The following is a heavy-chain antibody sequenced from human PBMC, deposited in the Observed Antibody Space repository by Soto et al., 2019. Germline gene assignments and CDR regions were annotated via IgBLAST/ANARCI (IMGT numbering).Heavy chain of an antibody. D-gene: IGHD3-22*01. J-gene: IGHJ4*02. CDR3: ARDSRSGYYLDY. Sequence: QLQLQESGSGLVKPSQTLSLTCAVSGDSISSGGYSWNWIRQPPGKGLEWIGYIYHSGGTDYNPSLTSRVTITVDRSNYQFSLKLSSVTAADTAVYYCARDSRSGYYLDYWGQGTLVTVSS. CDR1: GDSISSGGYS. CDR2: IYHSGGT. V-gene: IGHV4-30-2*01.